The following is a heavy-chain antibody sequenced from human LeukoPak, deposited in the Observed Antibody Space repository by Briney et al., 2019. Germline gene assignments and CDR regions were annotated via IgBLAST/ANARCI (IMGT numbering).Heavy chain of an antibody. Sequence: SETLSLTCTVSGDSISSYYWSWIRQPPGKGLEWIGYIYDSGSTNYNPSLKSRVTISVDKSKNQFSLKLSSVTAADTAVYYCARSGGSSWYGLVYWGQGTLVTVSS. CDR2: IYDSGST. D-gene: IGHD6-13*01. V-gene: IGHV4-59*12. J-gene: IGHJ4*02. CDR1: GDSISSYY. CDR3: ARSGGSSWYGLVY.